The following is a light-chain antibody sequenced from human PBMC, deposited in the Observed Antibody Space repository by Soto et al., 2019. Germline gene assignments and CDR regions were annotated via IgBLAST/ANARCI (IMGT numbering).Light chain of an antibody. CDR3: QQYDNLTPGFT. J-gene: IGKJ3*01. CDR1: QDISNY. Sequence: DIQMTQSPSSLSASVGDRVTITCQASQDISNYLNWYQQKPGKAPKLLIYDASNLETGVPSRFSGSGSGTDFTFTISRLQPEDIATYYCQQYDNLTPGFTLGPGPNVDIK. CDR2: DAS. V-gene: IGKV1-33*01.